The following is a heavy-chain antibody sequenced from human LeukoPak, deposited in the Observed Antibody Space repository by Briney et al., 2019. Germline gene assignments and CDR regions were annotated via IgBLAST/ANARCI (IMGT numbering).Heavy chain of an antibody. J-gene: IGHJ4*02. CDR3: AREGPELLWFGEFPLDY. D-gene: IGHD3-10*01. CDR2: ISAYNGNT. V-gene: IGHV1-18*01. CDR1: VYTFTSYG. Sequence: ASVKVSCKASVYTFTSYGISWVRQAPGQGLEWMGWISAYNGNTNYAQKLQGRVTMTTDTSTSTAYMELRSLRSDDTAVYYCAREGPELLWFGEFPLDYWGQGTLVTVSS.